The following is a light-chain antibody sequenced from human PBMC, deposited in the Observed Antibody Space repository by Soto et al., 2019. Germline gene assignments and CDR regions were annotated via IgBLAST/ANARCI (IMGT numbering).Light chain of an antibody. Sequence: QSALTQPRSVSGSPGQSITISCTGTSSDVGGYNYVSWYRQHPGKAPKLMIYDVSKRPSGVPDRVSGSKSGNTASLTISGLQFEDEADYYCCSYAGSYTHYVFGTGTKLTVL. CDR2: DVS. J-gene: IGLJ1*01. V-gene: IGLV2-11*01. CDR1: SSDVGGYNY. CDR3: CSYAGSYTHYV.